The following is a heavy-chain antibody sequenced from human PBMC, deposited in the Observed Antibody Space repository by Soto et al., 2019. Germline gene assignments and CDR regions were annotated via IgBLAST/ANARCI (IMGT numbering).Heavy chain of an antibody. Sequence: SETLSLTCTVSGGSISSYYWSWIRQPPGKGLEWIGYIYYSGSTNYNPSLKSRVTISVDTSKNQFSLKLSSVTAADTAVYYCARDGGDIVVVPAANHPFYGMDVWGQGTTVTVSS. CDR1: GGSISSYY. J-gene: IGHJ6*02. CDR3: ARDGGDIVVVPAANHPFYGMDV. V-gene: IGHV4-59*01. CDR2: IYYSGST. D-gene: IGHD2-2*01.